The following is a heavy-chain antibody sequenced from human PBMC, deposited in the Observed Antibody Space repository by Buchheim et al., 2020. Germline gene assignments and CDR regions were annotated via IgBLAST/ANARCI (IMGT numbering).Heavy chain of an antibody. D-gene: IGHD3-3*01. J-gene: IGHJ6*02. CDR3: ARGSYYDFWSGYYGTYYYYGMDV. CDR1: GFTFSDYY. V-gene: IGHV3-11*01. Sequence: QVQLVESGGGLVKPGGSLRLSCAASGFTFSDYYMSWIRQAPGKGLEWVSYISSSGSTIYYADSVKGRFTISRHNAKNLLYLQMNSLRAEDTAVYYCARGSYYDFWSGYYGTYYYYGMDVWGQGTT. CDR2: ISSSGSTI.